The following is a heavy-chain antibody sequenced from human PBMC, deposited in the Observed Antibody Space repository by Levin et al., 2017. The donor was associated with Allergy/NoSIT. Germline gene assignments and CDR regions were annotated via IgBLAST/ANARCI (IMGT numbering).Heavy chain of an antibody. V-gene: IGHV2-70*01. CDR2: IDWDDDK. J-gene: IGHJ3*02. CDR3: ARTTYSSSHDAFDI. D-gene: IGHD6-13*01. CDR1: GFSLSTSGMC. Sequence: RKSGPTLVKPTQTLTLTCTFSGFSLSTSGMCVSWIRQPPGKALEWLALIDWDDDKYYSTSLKTRLSISKDTSKNQVVLTMTNMGPVDTATYYCARTTYSSSHDAFDIWGQGTMVTVSS.